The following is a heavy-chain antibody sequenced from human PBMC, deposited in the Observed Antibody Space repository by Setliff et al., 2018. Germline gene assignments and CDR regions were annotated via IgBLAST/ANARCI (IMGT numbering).Heavy chain of an antibody. V-gene: IGHV1-18*04. CDR2: TSTSNGNT. D-gene: IGHD5-18*01. J-gene: IGHJ6*03. CDR3: AREGVDTRSSTDYRYYMDV. CDR1: GYTFTGYY. Sequence: ASVKVSCKASGYTFTGYYFHWVRQAPGQGLEWMGWTSTSNGNTNYAQKFQDRVTIITDESTSTAYMELRSLRTEDTAVYYCAREGVDTRSSTDYRYYMDVWGKGTTVTVSS.